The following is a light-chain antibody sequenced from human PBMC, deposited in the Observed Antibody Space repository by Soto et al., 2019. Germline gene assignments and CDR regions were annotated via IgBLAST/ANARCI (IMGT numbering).Light chain of an antibody. Sequence: QSALTQPASVSGSPGQSIAISCTGTSSDVGGYSYVSWYQQQPGKAPKLVISDVSNRPSGVSDRFSGSKSGNTASLTISGLQTEDEADYYCASYTTSSTYDFGTGTKLTVL. CDR3: ASYTTSSTYD. J-gene: IGLJ1*01. CDR2: DVS. CDR1: SSDVGGYSY. V-gene: IGLV2-14*01.